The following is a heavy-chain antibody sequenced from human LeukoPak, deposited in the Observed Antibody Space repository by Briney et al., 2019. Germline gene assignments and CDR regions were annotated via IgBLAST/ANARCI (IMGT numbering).Heavy chain of an antibody. D-gene: IGHD2-15*01. CDR3: ARHCSGGSCYSFDP. CDR2: IVVGSGNT. J-gene: IGHJ5*02. CDR1: GFTFTSST. Sequence: SVKVSCKASGFTFTSSTVQWVRQARGQRLEWIGWIVVGSGNTNYAQKFQERVTITRDMSTNTAYMELRSLRSDDTAVYYCARHCSGGSCYSFDPWGQGTLVTVSS. V-gene: IGHV1-58*01.